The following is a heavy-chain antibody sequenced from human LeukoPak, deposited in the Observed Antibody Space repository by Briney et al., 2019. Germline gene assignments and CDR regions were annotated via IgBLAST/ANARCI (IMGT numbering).Heavy chain of an antibody. D-gene: IGHD1-26*01. CDR2: IYHSGRA. V-gene: IGHV4-30-2*01. J-gene: IGHJ4*02. CDR1: GGSISSSDYS. CDR3: ASVYSGSYYFNY. Sequence: SETLSLTCAVSGGSISSSDYSWSWVRQPPGKALEWIGYIYHSGRAYYNPSLKSRVTVSVDRSKNEFSLKLSSVTAADTAVYYCASVYSGSYYFNYWGQGTLVTVSS.